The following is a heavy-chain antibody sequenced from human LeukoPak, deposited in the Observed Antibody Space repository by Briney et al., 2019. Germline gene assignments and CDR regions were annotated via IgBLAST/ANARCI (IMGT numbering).Heavy chain of an antibody. CDR2: IKQDGSEK. V-gene: IGHV3-7*01. CDR3: ARDRYRYCSGGSCFSLR. Sequence: GGSLRLSCAASGFTFSNYGMHWVRQAPGKGLEWVANIKQDGSEKYYVDSVKGRFTISRDNAKNSLYLQMNSLRAEDTAVYYCARDRYRYCSGGSCFSLRWGQGTLVNVSS. J-gene: IGHJ4*02. CDR1: GFTFSNYG. D-gene: IGHD2-15*01.